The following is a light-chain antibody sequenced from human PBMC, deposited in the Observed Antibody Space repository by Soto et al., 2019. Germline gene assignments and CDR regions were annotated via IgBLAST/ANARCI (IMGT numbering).Light chain of an antibody. V-gene: IGKV1-39*01. CDR1: QSVDVY. CDR2: AAS. CDR3: QQTYTTPL. Sequence: DIQMTQSPSSLSASVGDRVTITCRASQSVDVYLHWYQKKEGKAPKLLIYAASSLHSGVPSRFSGSASGTTFTLTISALQPEDFATHYCQQTYTTPLFGQGTRL. J-gene: IGKJ5*01.